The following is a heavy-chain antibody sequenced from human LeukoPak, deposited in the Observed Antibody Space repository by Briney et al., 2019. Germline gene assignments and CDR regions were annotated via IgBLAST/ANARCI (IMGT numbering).Heavy chain of an antibody. CDR2: ISSSSSDI. V-gene: IGHV3-21*01. J-gene: IGHJ4*02. CDR1: GFTFSTYS. Sequence: GGSLRLSCAASGFTFSTYSMNWVRQAPGKGLEWVSSISSSSSDIYYADSVKGRFAISRDNAKNSLYLQMNSLRAEDTAVSYCARATAGDYWGQGTLVTVSS. CDR3: ARATAGDY.